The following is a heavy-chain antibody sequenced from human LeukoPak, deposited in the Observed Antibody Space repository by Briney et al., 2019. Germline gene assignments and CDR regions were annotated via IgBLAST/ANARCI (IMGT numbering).Heavy chain of an antibody. CDR3: AKLGKTENHYGSGRFSYYYYMDV. D-gene: IGHD3-10*01. Sequence: GGTLRLSCAASGFTVSSNYMNWVRQAPKKGLEWVSVIYSGGGTDYADSVKGRFTISRDNSKNTLYLEMNSLRAEDTAVYYCAKLGKTENHYGSGRFSYYYYMDVWGKGTTVTISS. J-gene: IGHJ6*03. V-gene: IGHV3-66*01. CDR2: IYSGGGT. CDR1: GFTVSSNY.